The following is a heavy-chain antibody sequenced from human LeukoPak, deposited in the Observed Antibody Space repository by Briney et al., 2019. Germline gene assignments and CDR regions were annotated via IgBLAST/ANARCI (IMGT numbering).Heavy chain of an antibody. CDR3: ARVKYDPHYYYMDV. D-gene: IGHD3-3*01. Sequence: SETLSLTCTVSGGSISSSSYYWGWIRQPPGKGLEWIGSIYYSGSTNYNPSLKSRVTISVDTSKNQFSLKLSSVTAADTAVYYCARVKYDPHYYYMDVWGKGTTVTVSS. J-gene: IGHJ6*03. CDR1: GGSISSSSYY. CDR2: IYYSGST. V-gene: IGHV4-39*07.